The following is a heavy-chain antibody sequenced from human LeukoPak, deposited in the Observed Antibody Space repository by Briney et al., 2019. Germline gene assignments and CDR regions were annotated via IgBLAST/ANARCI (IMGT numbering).Heavy chain of an antibody. D-gene: IGHD1-26*01. J-gene: IGHJ4*02. V-gene: IGHV3-30*18. CDR3: AKGSRWELTLLVDY. CDR1: GFTFSSYG. Sequence: GGSLRLSCAASGFTFSSYGMHWVRQAPGKGLEWVAVISYDGSKKYYADSVKGRFTISRDNSKKTLYLQMNSLRVEDTAVYYCAKGSRWELTLLVDYWGQGTLVTVSS. CDR2: ISYDGSKK.